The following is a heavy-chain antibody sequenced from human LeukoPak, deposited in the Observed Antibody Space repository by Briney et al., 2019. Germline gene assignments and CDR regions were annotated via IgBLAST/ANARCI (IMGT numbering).Heavy chain of an antibody. CDR1: GFTFSSYS. J-gene: IGHJ4*02. CDR2: ISGSGGST. Sequence: PGGSLRLSCAASGFTFSSYSMSWVRQAPGKGLEWVSAISGSGGSTYYADSVKGRFTISRDNSKNTLYLQMNSLRAEDTAVYYCAKSIVVVTTMGYYFDYWGQGTLVTVSS. D-gene: IGHD3-22*01. V-gene: IGHV3-23*01. CDR3: AKSIVVVTTMGYYFDY.